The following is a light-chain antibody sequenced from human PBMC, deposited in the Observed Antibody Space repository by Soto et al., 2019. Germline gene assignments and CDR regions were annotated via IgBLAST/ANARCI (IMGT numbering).Light chain of an antibody. V-gene: IGKV1-27*01. CDR1: QDIKKF. CDR3: QKYARAPAM. J-gene: IGKJ1*01. CDR2: AAS. Sequence: DIQLTQSPSSLSASLGDRVTITCRASQDIKKFLAWYQQRPGKVPDLLIYAASTLRSGVPSRFSGNASGTDFSFTISSLQTEDVATYYCQKYARAPAMFGQGTKVDIK.